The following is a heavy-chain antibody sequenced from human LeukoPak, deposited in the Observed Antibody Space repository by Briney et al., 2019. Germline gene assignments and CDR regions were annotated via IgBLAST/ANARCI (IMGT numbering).Heavy chain of an antibody. D-gene: IGHD6-6*01. V-gene: IGHV3-23*01. CDR2: ISDSGGST. Sequence: GGSLRLSRAASGFTFSSYAMSWVRQAPGKGLEWVSGISDSGGSTYYADSVKGRFTLSRDNSKNTLYLQMNSLRAEDTAVYYCAKDLSSSSWGQGTLVTVSS. J-gene: IGHJ4*02. CDR3: AKDLSSSS. CDR1: GFTFSSYA.